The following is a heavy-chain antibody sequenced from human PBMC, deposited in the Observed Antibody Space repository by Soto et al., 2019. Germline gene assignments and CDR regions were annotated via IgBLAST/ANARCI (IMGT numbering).Heavy chain of an antibody. J-gene: IGHJ6*02. CDR3: ASWVEEAGIGGNYYYGMDV. CDR2: IMPIFGRA. V-gene: IGHV1-69*12. CDR1: GGTFSNYA. D-gene: IGHD6-19*01. Sequence: QVQLVQSGAEVKKPGSSVKVSCKASGGTFSNYAFSWVRQAPGQGLEWLGGIMPIFGRADYAQKFRGRVTITADESTTTAHMELSSLRSEDTAVYYCASWVEEAGIGGNYYYGMDVWGQGTTVTVSS.